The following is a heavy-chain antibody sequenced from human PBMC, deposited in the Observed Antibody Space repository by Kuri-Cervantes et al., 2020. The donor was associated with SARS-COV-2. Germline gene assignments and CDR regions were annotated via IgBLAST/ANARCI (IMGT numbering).Heavy chain of an antibody. CDR2: ISSSSSYI. CDR1: GFTFSDYY. V-gene: IGHV3-11*06. J-gene: IGHJ4*02. Sequence: GGSLRLSCAASGFTFSDYYMSWIRQAPGKGLEWVSSISSSSSYIYYADSVKGRFTISRDNAKNSLYLQMNSLRAEDTAVYYCARDGGIAVAAHFDYWGQGTLVTVSS. D-gene: IGHD6-19*01. CDR3: ARDGGIAVAAHFDY.